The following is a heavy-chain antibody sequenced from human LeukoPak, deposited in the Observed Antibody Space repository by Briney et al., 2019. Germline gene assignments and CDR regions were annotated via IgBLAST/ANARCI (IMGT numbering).Heavy chain of an antibody. CDR2: INHSGGT. Sequence: PSETLSLTCAVYGGSFSGYYWTWIRQPPGKGLEWIGEINHSGGTNYNPSLKSRVTISIDTSKNQFSLKLSSVTAADTAVYYCARGEVVVVVAATLMYNWFDPWGQGTLVTVSS. CDR1: GGSFSGYY. D-gene: IGHD2-15*01. CDR3: ARGEVVVVVAATLMYNWFDP. J-gene: IGHJ5*02. V-gene: IGHV4-34*01.